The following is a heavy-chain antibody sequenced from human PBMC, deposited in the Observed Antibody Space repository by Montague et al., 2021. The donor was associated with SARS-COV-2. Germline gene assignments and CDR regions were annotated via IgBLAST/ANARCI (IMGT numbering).Heavy chain of an antibody. J-gene: IGHJ4*02. CDR1: GGSMSSSFYY. V-gene: IGHV4-39*01. CDR2: FYYSGIT. D-gene: IGHD2-21*01. Sequence: SETLSLTCNVSGGSMSSSFYYWGLIHQPPGKGLEWIGIFYYSGITYYNPSLNSRGTISVDTSKNQCSLKLTSVTAADKAVYYCAGSVVIVALNYFDYWGQGTLVTVSS. CDR3: AGSVVIVALNYFDY.